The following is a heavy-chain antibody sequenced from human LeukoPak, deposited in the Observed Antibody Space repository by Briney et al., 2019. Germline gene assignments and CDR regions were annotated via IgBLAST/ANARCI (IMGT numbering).Heavy chain of an antibody. V-gene: IGHV1-2*02. D-gene: IGHD3-9*01. CDR2: INPNSGGT. J-gene: IGHJ4*02. CDR3: ARSPHILTGENFDY. CDR1: GYTFTGYY. Sequence: ASVKVSCKASGYTFTGYYMHWVRQAPGQGLEWMGWINPNSGGTNYAQKFQGRVTMTRDTSISTAYMEMSRLRSDDTALYYCARSPHILTGENFDYWGQGTLVTVSS.